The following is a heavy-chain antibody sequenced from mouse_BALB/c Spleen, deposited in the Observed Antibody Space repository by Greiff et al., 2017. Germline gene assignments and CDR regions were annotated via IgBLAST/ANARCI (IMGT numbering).Heavy chain of an antibody. V-gene: IGHV14-1*02. CDR1: GFNIKDYY. CDR3: ARAYDRSPEDWFAY. CDR2: IDPENGNT. D-gene: IGHD2-14*01. Sequence: DVQLQESGAELVRPGALVKLSCKASGFNIKDYYMHWVKQRPEQGLEWIGWIDPENGNTIYDPKFQGKASRTADTSSNTAYLQLSSLTSEDTAVYYCARAYDRSPEDWFAYWGQGTLVTVSA. J-gene: IGHJ3*01.